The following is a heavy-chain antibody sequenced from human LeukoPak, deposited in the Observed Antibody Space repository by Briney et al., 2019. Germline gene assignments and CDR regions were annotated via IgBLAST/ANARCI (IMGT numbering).Heavy chain of an antibody. CDR1: GYSFSNYW. D-gene: IGHD4-17*01. CDR3: ARQYGRPFDY. Sequence: GESLMISCKGSGYSFSNYWIGWVRQMPGKGLEWMGNIYPGDSDTRYSPSFQGQVTISVDESINTAYLQWSSREASDTAMYYCARQYGRPFDYWGQGTLVTVSS. J-gene: IGHJ4*02. CDR2: IYPGDSDT. V-gene: IGHV5-51*01.